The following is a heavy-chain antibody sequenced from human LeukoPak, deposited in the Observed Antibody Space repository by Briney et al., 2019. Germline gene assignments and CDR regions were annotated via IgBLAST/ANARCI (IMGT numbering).Heavy chain of an antibody. J-gene: IGHJ5*02. CDR2: ISGNSANI. Sequence: GGSLRLSCAASGFTFSSYNMNWVRQAPQRGLEWISSISGNSANIFYADSVKGRFTISRDNAKNLLYLQMNSVRDDDTAVYYCVRIPNSANFPNWFDPWGQGTLVTVSS. V-gene: IGHV3-21*01. CDR3: VRIPNSANFPNWFDP. D-gene: IGHD2/OR15-2a*01. CDR1: GFTFSSYN.